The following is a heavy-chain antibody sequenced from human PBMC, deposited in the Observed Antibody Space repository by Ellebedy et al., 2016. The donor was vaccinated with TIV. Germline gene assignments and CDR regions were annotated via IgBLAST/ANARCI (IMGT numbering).Heavy chain of an antibody. D-gene: IGHD3-3*01. CDR2: MNPNSGNT. Sequence: ASVKVSCKASGYTFTSYDINWVRQATGQGLEWMGWMNPNSGNTGYAQKFQVRVTMTRNTSISTAYMELSSLRSEDTAVYYCARIRLRFLEWLPPATDAFDIWGQGTMVTVSS. CDR3: ARIRLRFLEWLPPATDAFDI. J-gene: IGHJ3*02. V-gene: IGHV1-8*01. CDR1: GYTFTSYD.